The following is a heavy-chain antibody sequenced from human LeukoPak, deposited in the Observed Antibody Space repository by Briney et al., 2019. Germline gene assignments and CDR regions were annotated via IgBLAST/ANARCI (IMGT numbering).Heavy chain of an antibody. Sequence: ASVKVSCKASGYIFTAYYIHWMRQAPGQGLEWMGWINPNSGDTNYVQKFQGRVTMTRDTSISTAYLDLNILISDDTAVYYCAREGGDLYDFWSGYNHRGQGTLVTVSS. CDR2: INPNSGDT. D-gene: IGHD3-3*01. V-gene: IGHV1-2*02. CDR1: GYIFTAYY. J-gene: IGHJ4*02. CDR3: AREGGDLYDFWSGYNH.